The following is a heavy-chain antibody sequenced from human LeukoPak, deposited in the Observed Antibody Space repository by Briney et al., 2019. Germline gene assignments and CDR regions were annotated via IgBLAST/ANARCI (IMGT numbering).Heavy chain of an antibody. D-gene: IGHD4-23*01. CDR1: GGSISSYY. Sequence: PSETLSLTCTVSGGSISSYYWSWIRQPAGKGLEWIGRIYTSGSTNYNPSLKSRVTISVDTSKNQFSLKLSSVTAADTAVYYCARGAYRYGGKAGRYFDYWGQGTLVTVSS. CDR3: ARGAYRYGGKAGRYFDY. CDR2: IYTSGST. J-gene: IGHJ4*02. V-gene: IGHV4-4*07.